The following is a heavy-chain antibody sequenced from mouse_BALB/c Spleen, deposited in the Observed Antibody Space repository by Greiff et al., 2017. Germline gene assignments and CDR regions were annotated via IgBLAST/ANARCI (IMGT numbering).Heavy chain of an antibody. CDR3: ARFITTAYDAMDY. Sequence: EVQRVESGGDLVKPGGSLKLSCAASGFTFSSYGMSWVRQTPDKRLEWVATISSGGSYTYYPDSVKGRFTISRDNAKNTPYLQMSSLKSEDTAMYYCARFITTAYDAMDYWGQGTSVTVSS. D-gene: IGHD1-2*01. CDR1: GFTFSSYG. J-gene: IGHJ4*01. CDR2: ISSGGSYT. V-gene: IGHV5-6*01.